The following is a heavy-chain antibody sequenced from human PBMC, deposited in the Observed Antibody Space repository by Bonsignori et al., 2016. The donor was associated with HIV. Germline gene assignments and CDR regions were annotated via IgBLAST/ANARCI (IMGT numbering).Heavy chain of an antibody. D-gene: IGHD5-18*01. J-gene: IGHJ4*02. CDR3: ARAYVDTAMGGKGFDY. Sequence: WIRQPPGKGLEWIGEINHSGSTNYNPSLKSRVTISVDTSKNQFSLKLSSVTAADTAVYYCARAYVDTAMGGKGFDYWGQGTLVTVSS. V-gene: IGHV4-34*01. CDR2: INHSGST.